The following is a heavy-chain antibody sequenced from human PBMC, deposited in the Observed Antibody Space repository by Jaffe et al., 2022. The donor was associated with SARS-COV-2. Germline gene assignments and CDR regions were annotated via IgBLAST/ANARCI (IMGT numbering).Heavy chain of an antibody. J-gene: IGHJ4*02. V-gene: IGHV3-33*01. CDR3: ARGAGYNHWNSADY. D-gene: IGHD1-7*01. CDR2: IWYDGSNK. Sequence: QVQLVESGGGVVQPGRSLRLSCAASGFTFSSYGMHWVRQAPGKGLEWVAVIWYDGSNKYYADSVKGRFTISRDNSKNTLYLQMNSLRAEDTAVYYCARGAGYNHWNSADYWGQGTLVTVSS. CDR1: GFTFSSYG.